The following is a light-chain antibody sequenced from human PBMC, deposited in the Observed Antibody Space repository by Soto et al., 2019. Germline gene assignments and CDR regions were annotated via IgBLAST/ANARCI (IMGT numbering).Light chain of an antibody. CDR3: PKHRIWHAT. Sequence: EIVMTQSPATLSVSPGERATLSCRASQSVSNNLAWYQQKPGQAPRLLIYGASTRATGIPAMFSGSGSGTEFTFAIWLVASEEFAGRYCPKHRIWHATCGQRTKGE. CDR1: QSVSNN. CDR2: GAS. V-gene: IGKV3-15*01. J-gene: IGKJ1*01.